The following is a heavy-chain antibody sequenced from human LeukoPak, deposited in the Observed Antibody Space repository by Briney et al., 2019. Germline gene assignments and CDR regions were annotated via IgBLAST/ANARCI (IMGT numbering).Heavy chain of an antibody. CDR2: ISPSGGST. V-gene: IGHV1-46*01. Sequence: EASVKVSCKAFGYTFTSNYMHWVRQAPGQGPEWMGVISPSGGSTTYAQKFQGRVSMTTDTSTSTAYMDLRSLRSDDTAVYYCARDLRYSSGWSASGMDVWGKGTTVTISS. D-gene: IGHD6-19*01. CDR1: GYTFTSNY. CDR3: ARDLRYSSGWSASGMDV. J-gene: IGHJ6*03.